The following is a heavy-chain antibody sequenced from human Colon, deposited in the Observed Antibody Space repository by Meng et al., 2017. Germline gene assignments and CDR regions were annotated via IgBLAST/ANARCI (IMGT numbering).Heavy chain of an antibody. CDR3: AREPSDYFDY. V-gene: IGHV4-39*07. CDR1: GASIGSSDFY. J-gene: IGHJ4*02. CDR2: IYYSGGT. Sequence: SETLSLTCTVSGASIGSSDFYWGWIRQPPGRGLEWIATIYYSGGTYYNPSPKSRVTISLDTSKNQLSLDLSSVTAADTAVYYCAREPSDYFDYWGQGTLVTVSS.